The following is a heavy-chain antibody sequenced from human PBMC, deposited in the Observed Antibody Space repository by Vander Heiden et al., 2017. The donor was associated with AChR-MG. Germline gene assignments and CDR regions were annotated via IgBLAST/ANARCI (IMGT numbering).Heavy chain of an antibody. V-gene: IGHV3-48*03. CDR3: ARVPYSGWYYFDS. CDR2: ISTTGTTK. CDR1: GFTFSSYE. J-gene: IGHJ4*02. Sequence: EVQLVESGGGLVQPGGSLRLYCAAPGFTFSSYEMIWVRRAPGKGLEWVSYISTTGTTKYYADSLKGRFTISRDNAKNSLYLQMNSLRAEDTAVYYCARVPYSGWYYFDSWGQGTLVTVSS. D-gene: IGHD6-19*01.